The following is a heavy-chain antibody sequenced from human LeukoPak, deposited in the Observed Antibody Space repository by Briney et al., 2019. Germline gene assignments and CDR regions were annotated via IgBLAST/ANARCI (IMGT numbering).Heavy chain of an antibody. J-gene: IGHJ6*02. CDR3: ARQYSSSWYGWGYSSGLNYYGMDV. V-gene: IGHV5-51*01. Sequence: GESLKISCKGSGYSFTNYWIGWVRQMPGKGLEWMGIIYPGDSDTRYSPSFQGQVTISADKSISTAYLQWSSLKASDTAMYYCARQYSSSWYGWGYSSGLNYYGMDVWGQGTTVTVSS. D-gene: IGHD6-13*01. CDR1: GYSFTNYW. CDR2: IYPGDSDT.